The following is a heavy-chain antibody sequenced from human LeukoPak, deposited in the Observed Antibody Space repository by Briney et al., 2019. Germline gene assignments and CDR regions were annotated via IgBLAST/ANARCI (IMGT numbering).Heavy chain of an antibody. Sequence: GGSLRLSFAASGFTFSSYCMHWGRQAPGKGLEGVAVISYDGSYKYYADSVKGRFTISRDNSKNTLYLEMNSLRAEDTAVYYCAKVGDYGDCGLDYWGQGTLVTVSS. D-gene: IGHD4-17*01. CDR2: ISYDGSYK. CDR1: GFTFSSYC. J-gene: IGHJ4*02. V-gene: IGHV3-30*18. CDR3: AKVGDYGDCGLDY.